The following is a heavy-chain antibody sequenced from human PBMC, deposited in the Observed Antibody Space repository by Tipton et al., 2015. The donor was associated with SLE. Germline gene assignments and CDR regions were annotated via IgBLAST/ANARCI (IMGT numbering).Heavy chain of an antibody. CDR2: IYHSGST. CDR3: ARGRDYYDSRHAFDI. CDR1: GGSISSSNW. J-gene: IGHJ3*02. V-gene: IGHV4-4*02. D-gene: IGHD3-22*01. Sequence: TLSLTCAVYGGSISSSNWWSWVRQPPGKGLEWIGEIYHSGSTNYNPSLKSRVTISVDTSKNQFSLKLSSVTAADTAVYYCARGRDYYDSRHAFDIWGQGTMVTVSS.